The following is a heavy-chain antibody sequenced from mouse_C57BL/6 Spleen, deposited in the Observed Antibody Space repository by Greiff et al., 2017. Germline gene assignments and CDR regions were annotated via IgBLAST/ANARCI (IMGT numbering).Heavy chain of an antibody. CDR3: AIGEFYYRRAMDY. V-gene: IGHV1-74*01. Sequence: QVHVKQPGAELVKPGASVKVSCKASGYTFTSYWMHWVKQRPGQGLEWIGRIHPSDSDTNYNQKFKGKATLTVDKSSSTAYMQLSSLTSEDSAVYYCAIGEFYYRRAMDYWGQGTSVTVSS. CDR1: GYTFTSYW. CDR2: IHPSDSDT. D-gene: IGHD2-1*01. J-gene: IGHJ4*01.